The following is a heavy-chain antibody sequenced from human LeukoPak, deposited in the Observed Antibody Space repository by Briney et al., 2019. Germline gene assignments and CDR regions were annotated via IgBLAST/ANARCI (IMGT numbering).Heavy chain of an antibody. CDR3: ARGARGSGTASDY. Sequence: PGGSLRLSCAASGFTFSSYAMHWVRQAQGKGLEYVPAISSNGGSTYYANSVKGRFTISRDNSKNTLYLQMGSLRAEDMAVYYCARGARGSGTASDYWGQGTLVTVSS. J-gene: IGHJ4*02. CDR1: GFTFSSYA. V-gene: IGHV3-64*01. CDR2: ISSNGGST. D-gene: IGHD3-10*01.